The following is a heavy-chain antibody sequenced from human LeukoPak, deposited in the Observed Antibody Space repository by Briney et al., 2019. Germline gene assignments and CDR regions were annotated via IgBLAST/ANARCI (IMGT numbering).Heavy chain of an antibody. CDR3: ATDTYYYDSSGYSPLDY. D-gene: IGHD3-22*01. V-gene: IGHV1-18*01. Sequence: ASVKVSCKASGYTFTSYGISWVRQAPGQGLEWMGWISAYNGNTNYAQKFQGRVTMTEDTSTDTAYMELSSLRSEDTAVYYCATDTYYYDSSGYSPLDYWGQGTLVTVSS. J-gene: IGHJ4*02. CDR1: GYTFTSYG. CDR2: ISAYNGNT.